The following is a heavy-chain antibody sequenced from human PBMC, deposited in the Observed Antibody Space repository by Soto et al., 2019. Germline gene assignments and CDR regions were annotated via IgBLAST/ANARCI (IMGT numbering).Heavy chain of an antibody. CDR2: ISYDGSNK. D-gene: IGHD3-10*01. J-gene: IGHJ4*02. V-gene: IGHV3-30*18. CDR1: GFTFSSYG. CDR3: AKKVNSGSGSQYFDY. Sequence: PGGSLRLSCAASGFTFSSYGIHWVRQAPGKGLEWVALISYDGSNKYYADSVKGRFTISRDNSKNTLFLQMNSLRAEDTAIYYCAKKVNSGSGSQYFDYFGQGTLVTVSS.